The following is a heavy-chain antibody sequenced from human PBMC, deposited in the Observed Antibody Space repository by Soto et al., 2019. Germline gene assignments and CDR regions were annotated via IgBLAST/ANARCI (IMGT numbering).Heavy chain of an antibody. Sequence: SVKVSCKASGFTFTSSSFQWVRQARGQRLEWIGWIAVGSGYTNYAQRFQDRVTLTRDMSTATTYMELSRLTSEDTAIYYCAADATAWQQMVPSDYWGQGTLVTVSS. J-gene: IGHJ4*02. V-gene: IGHV1-58*01. D-gene: IGHD2-8*01. CDR1: GFTFTSSS. CDR3: AADATAWQQMVPSDY. CDR2: IAVGSGYT.